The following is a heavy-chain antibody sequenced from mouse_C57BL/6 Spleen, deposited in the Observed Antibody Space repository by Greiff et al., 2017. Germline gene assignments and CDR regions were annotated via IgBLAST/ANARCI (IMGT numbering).Heavy chain of an antibody. Sequence: EVQLQQSGPELVKPGASVKISCKASGYTFTDYYMNWVKQSHGKSLEWIGDINPNNGGTSYNQKFKGKATLTVDKSSSTAYMELRSLTSEDSAVYYCARREVYSNLGGDYWGQGTTLTVSS. V-gene: IGHV1-26*01. D-gene: IGHD2-5*01. CDR2: INPNNGGT. J-gene: IGHJ2*01. CDR3: ARREVYSNLGGDY. CDR1: GYTFTDYY.